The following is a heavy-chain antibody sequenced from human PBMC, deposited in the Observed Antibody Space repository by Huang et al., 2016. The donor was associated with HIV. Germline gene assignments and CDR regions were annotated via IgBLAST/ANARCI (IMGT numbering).Heavy chain of an antibody. CDR3: AAHGRIVGIPAAPLRFDP. Sequence: QLQLQESGPGLVKPSETLSLTCTVSGGSISSSRYYWGWIRQPPGKGLEGIGIIYQSGTTYYNPALKSRVTISVDTSRTQFSLKRSSVTAADTAVYYCAAHGRIVGIPAAPLRFDPWGQGTLVTVSS. CDR2: IYQSGTT. J-gene: IGHJ5*02. V-gene: IGHV4-39*01. D-gene: IGHD6-13*01. CDR1: GGSISSSRYY.